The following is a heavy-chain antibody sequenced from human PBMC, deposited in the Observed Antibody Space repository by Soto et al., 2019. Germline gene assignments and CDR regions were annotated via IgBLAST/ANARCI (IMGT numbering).Heavy chain of an antibody. Sequence: PSETLSLTCAVSGGSISSGGYSWSWIRQPPGKGMEWIGYIYYSGSTYYNPSLKSRVTISVDTSKNQFSLKLSSVTAANTAVFYFHGGYYYDSSGYYVFDYWGQGSLVTVSS. CDR2: IYYSGST. D-gene: IGHD3-22*01. CDR3: HGGYYYDSSGYYVFDY. V-gene: IGHV4-30-2*03. J-gene: IGHJ4*02. CDR1: GGSISSGGYS.